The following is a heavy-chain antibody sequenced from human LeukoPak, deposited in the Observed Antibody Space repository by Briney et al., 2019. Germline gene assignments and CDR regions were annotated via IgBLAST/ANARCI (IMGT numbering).Heavy chain of an antibody. CDR3: AKDVDPFGSGSYVEGFDY. CDR2: ISFDASNK. CDR1: GFTFSSYG. J-gene: IGHJ4*02. V-gene: IGHV3-30*18. D-gene: IGHD3-10*01. Sequence: GRSLRLSCAASGFTFSSYGMHWVRQAPGKGLDWVAVISFDASNKYYADSVKGRFTISRDNSKNTLYLQMNSLRAEDTAVYYCAKDVDPFGSGSYVEGFDYWGQGTLVTVSS.